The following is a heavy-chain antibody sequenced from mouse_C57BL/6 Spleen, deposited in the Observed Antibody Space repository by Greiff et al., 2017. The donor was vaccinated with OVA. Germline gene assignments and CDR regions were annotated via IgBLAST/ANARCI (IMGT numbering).Heavy chain of an antibody. Sequence: QVHVKQPGAELVKPGASVKLSCKASGYTFTSYWMHWVKQRPGQGLEWIGMIHPNSGSTNYNEKFKSKATLTVDKSSSTAYMQLSSLTSEDSAVYYCARFYDYDLPWFAYWGQGTLVTVSA. CDR3: ARFYDYDLPWFAY. V-gene: IGHV1-64*01. J-gene: IGHJ3*01. CDR2: IHPNSGST. CDR1: GYTFTSYW. D-gene: IGHD2-4*01.